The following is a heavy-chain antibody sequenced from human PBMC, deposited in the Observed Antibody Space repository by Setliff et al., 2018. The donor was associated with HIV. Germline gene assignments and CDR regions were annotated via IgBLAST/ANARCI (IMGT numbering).Heavy chain of an antibody. CDR1: GYTFTGYY. CDR3: ARTASGSSKSAFDY. CDR2: INPNSGGT. D-gene: IGHD1-26*01. Sequence: GASVKVSCKASGYTFTGYYMHWVRQAPGQGLEWMGWINPNSGGTNYAQKFQGRVTMTRDTSISTAYMELSRLRSDDTAVYYCARTASGSSKSAFDYWGQGTLVTVSS. J-gene: IGHJ4*02. V-gene: IGHV1-2*02.